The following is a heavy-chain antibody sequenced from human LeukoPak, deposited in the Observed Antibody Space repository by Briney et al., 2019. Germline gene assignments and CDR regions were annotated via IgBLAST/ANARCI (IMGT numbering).Heavy chain of an antibody. CDR2: ISSSSSTI. J-gene: IGHJ3*02. D-gene: IGHD2-2*01. V-gene: IGHV3-48*04. Sequence: GGSLRLSCAASGFTFSSYSMNWVRQAPGKGLGWVSYISSSSSTIYYADSVKGRFTISRDNAKNSLCLQMNSLRADDTAIYYYAKDLDCSSSSCGAFDMWGQGTMVTVSS. CDR3: AKDLDCSSSSCGAFDM. CDR1: GFTFSSYS.